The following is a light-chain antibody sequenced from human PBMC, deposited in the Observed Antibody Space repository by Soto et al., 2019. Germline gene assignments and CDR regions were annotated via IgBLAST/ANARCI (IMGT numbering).Light chain of an antibody. CDR2: WAS. CDR1: QSVLYSSNNKNY. Sequence: DIVMTQSPDSLAVSLGERATINCKSSQSVLYSSNNKNYLAWYQQKPGQPPKLLIYWASTRESGVPDRFSGCGSGKDFTLTISSLQAEDVAVYYCQQYYSTPRTFGQGTKVEIK. V-gene: IGKV4-1*01. J-gene: IGKJ1*01. CDR3: QQYYSTPRT.